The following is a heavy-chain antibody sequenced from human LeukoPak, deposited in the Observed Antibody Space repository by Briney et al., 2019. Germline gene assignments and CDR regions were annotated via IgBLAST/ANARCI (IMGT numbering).Heavy chain of an antibody. Sequence: PSETLSLTCAVSGYSISSGYYWGWIRQPPGKGLEWIGSIYHSGSTYYNPSLKSRATISVDTSKNQFSLKLSSVTAADTAVYYCARHPLRVVVINDWGLGTLVTVSS. V-gene: IGHV4-38-2*01. CDR2: IYHSGST. D-gene: IGHD3-22*01. J-gene: IGHJ4*02. CDR3: ARHPLRVVVIND. CDR1: GYSISSGYY.